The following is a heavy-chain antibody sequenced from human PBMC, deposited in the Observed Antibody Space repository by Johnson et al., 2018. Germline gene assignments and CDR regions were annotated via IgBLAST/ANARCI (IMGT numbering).Heavy chain of an antibody. V-gene: IGHV3-9*01. CDR2: ISWNSGSI. Sequence: QLVQSGGGLVQPGRSLRLSCAASGFTFDDYAMHWVRQAPGKGLEWVSGISWNSGSIGYADSVKGRFTISRDNAKNSLYLQMNSLRAEDTALYYCAKDMGQQLAPRGMDAWGQGTTVTVSS. D-gene: IGHD6-13*01. J-gene: IGHJ6*02. CDR3: AKDMGQQLAPRGMDA. CDR1: GFTFDDYA.